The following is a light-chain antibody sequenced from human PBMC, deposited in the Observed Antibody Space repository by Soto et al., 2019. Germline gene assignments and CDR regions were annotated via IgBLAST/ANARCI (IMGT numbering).Light chain of an antibody. CDR1: ESIDSW. CDR3: QQYNSYRA. J-gene: IGKJ1*01. CDR2: KAS. V-gene: IGKV1-5*03. Sequence: DIQMTQSPSPLSASVGDRVTITCRASESIDSWLAWHQQKPGRAPKILISKASSLESGVPSRFSGSGFGTEFTLTISSLQPDDFATYYCQQYNSYRAFGQGTKVDIK.